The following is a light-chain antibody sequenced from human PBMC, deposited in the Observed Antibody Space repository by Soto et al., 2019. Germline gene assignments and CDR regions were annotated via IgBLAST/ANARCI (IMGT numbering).Light chain of an antibody. Sequence: SYELTQPLSVSVAPGQMARISCGGDNIGSKTVHWYQQKPGQAPMVVVYDDSDRPSGIPERFSGSNSGNTATLTISGVEAGDEADYFCQVWDSGSDHQVFGGGTKLTVL. CDR3: QVWDSGSDHQV. V-gene: IGLV3-21*02. J-gene: IGLJ3*02. CDR2: DDS. CDR1: NIGSKT.